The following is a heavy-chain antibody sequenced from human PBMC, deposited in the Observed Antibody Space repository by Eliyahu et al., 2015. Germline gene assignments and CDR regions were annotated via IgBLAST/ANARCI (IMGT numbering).Heavy chain of an antibody. V-gene: IGHV3-33*01. CDR3: AREGITMVQGVYNWFDP. J-gene: IGHJ5*02. CDR1: GFTFSSYG. D-gene: IGHD3-10*01. Sequence: QVQLVESGGGVVQPGRSLRLSCAASGFTFSSYGMHWVRQAPGKGLEWVAVIWYDGSNKYYADSVKGRFTISRDNSKNTLYLQMNSLRAEDTAVYYCAREGITMVQGVYNWFDPWGQGTLVTVSS. CDR2: IWYDGSNK.